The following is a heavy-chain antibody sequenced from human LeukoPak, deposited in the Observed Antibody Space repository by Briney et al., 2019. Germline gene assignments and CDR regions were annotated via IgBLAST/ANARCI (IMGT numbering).Heavy chain of an antibody. V-gene: IGHV1-18*01. D-gene: IGHD6-19*01. CDR1: GYTFISYG. J-gene: IGHJ5*02. Sequence: ASVKVSCKASGYTFISYGISWVRQAPGQGLEWMGWISSHNGYTKYAQKSQGRVTMTTDTSMSTAYMELGSLRSDDTAVYYCARRRAVAGANWFDPWGQGTLVTVSS. CDR3: ARRRAVAGANWFDP. CDR2: ISSHNGYT.